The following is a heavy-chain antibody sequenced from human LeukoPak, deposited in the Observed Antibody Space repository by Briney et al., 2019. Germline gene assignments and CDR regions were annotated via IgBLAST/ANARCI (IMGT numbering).Heavy chain of an antibody. CDR2: ISSSSSYI. Sequence: GGSLRLSCAASGFTFDDYGMSWVRQAPGKGLEWVSSISSSSSYIYYADSVKGRFTISRDNAKNSLYLQMNSLRAEDTAVYYCARDRAAAGTTIFDYWGQGTLVTVSS. J-gene: IGHJ4*02. D-gene: IGHD6-13*01. CDR3: ARDRAAAGTTIFDY. CDR1: GFTFDDYG. V-gene: IGHV3-21*01.